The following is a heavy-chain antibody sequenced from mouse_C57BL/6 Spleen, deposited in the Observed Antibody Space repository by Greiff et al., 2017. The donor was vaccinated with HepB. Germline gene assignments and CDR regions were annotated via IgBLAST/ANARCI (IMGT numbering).Heavy chain of an antibody. J-gene: IGHJ1*03. CDR2: ISSGSSTI. CDR3: ARDYGSSYGYFDV. D-gene: IGHD1-1*01. V-gene: IGHV5-17*01. Sequence: DVKLVESGGGLVKPGGSLKLSCAASGFTFSDYGMHWVRQAPEKGLEWVAYISSGSSTIYYADTVKGRFTISRDNAKNTLFLQMTSLRSEDTVMYYCARDYGSSYGYFDVWGTGTTVTVSS. CDR1: GFTFSDYG.